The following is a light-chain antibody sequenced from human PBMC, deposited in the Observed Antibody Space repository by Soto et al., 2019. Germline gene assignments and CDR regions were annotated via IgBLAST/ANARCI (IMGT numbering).Light chain of an antibody. CDR3: AAWDDSLNGLV. V-gene: IGLV1-44*01. CDR1: SSNIGSNT. Sequence: QSVRTQPPSASRTPGQRVTISCSGSSSNIGSNTVNWYQQLPGTAPKLLIYNNNQRPSGVPDRFSGSKSGTSASLAISGLQSEDEADYYCAAWDDSLNGLVFGTGTKLTVL. J-gene: IGLJ1*01. CDR2: NNN.